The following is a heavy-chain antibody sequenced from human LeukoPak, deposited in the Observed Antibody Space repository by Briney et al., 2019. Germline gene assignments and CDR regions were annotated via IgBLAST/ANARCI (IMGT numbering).Heavy chain of an antibody. CDR2: ISGSGGST. Sequence: PGGSLSLSCAASGFTFSSYALSWIRQAPGKGLEWVSAISGSGGSTYYADTVKGRFTMTRDNAKNTLYLQINSLRAEDTAVDYCAKEFPAPYYPKAFYIDCWGQGTLVTVSS. CDR3: AKEFPAPYYPKAFYIDC. D-gene: IGHD3-10*01. CDR1: GFTFSSYA. V-gene: IGHV3-23*01. J-gene: IGHJ4*02.